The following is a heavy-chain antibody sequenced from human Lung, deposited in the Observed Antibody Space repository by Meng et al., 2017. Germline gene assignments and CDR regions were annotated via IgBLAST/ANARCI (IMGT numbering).Heavy chain of an antibody. V-gene: IGHV1-2*06. CDR1: GYTFPDYW. CDR3: ARDEDISAAGKLFGDY. J-gene: IGHJ4*02. Sequence: QVQVVQSGAEVKKPGASVKVSCKASGYTFPDYWLHWVRRAPGQGLEWMGRINPKSGDTHYAQRFQGRVTMTEDTSISTAYMELSGLRSDDTAMYYCARDEDISAAGKLFGDYWGQGTLVTVSS. CDR2: INPKSGDT. D-gene: IGHD6-13*01.